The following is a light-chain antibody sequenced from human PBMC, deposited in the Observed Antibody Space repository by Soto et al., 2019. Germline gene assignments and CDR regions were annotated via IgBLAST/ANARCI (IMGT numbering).Light chain of an antibody. V-gene: IGKV3-20*01. J-gene: IGKJ3*01. CDR2: GAS. Sequence: EIVFTQSPGTLSLSPGERATLSCRASQSVSSSYLAWYQQKPGQAPSLLIYGASSRATGIPDRCSGGGSGTDFTLTISGLEPEDFAVYYCQQYGNSPFAFGPGTKVDIK. CDR3: QQYGNSPFA. CDR1: QSVSSSY.